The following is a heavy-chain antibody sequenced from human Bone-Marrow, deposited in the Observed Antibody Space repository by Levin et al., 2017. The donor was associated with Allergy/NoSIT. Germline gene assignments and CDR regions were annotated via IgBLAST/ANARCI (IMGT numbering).Heavy chain of an antibody. V-gene: IGHV3-23*01. Sequence: GESLKISCIFSGINFRNYAMTWVRQAPGRGLEWVSAITASGRNTFYSDSVTGRFIISRDNSKNTLNLELFSLRGDDTAIFYCGKDVGLNLIKIHDFSNKFDPWGQGIRVTVSS. CDR3: GKDVGLNLIKIHDFSNKFDP. D-gene: IGHD3-3*01. CDR2: ITASGRNT. J-gene: IGHJ5*02. CDR1: GINFRNYA.